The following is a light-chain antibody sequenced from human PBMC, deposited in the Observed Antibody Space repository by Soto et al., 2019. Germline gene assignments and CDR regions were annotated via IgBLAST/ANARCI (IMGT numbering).Light chain of an antibody. Sequence: EIVMTQSPATLSVSPGERATLSCRASQSVSSNLAWYQQKPGQAPRLLMYGASTRATDIPARFSGSGSGTEFTLTISSLPSEDFAVYYCQQYNNWPPWTFGQGTKVEIK. V-gene: IGKV3-15*01. CDR2: GAS. CDR1: QSVSSN. CDR3: QQYNNWPPWT. J-gene: IGKJ1*01.